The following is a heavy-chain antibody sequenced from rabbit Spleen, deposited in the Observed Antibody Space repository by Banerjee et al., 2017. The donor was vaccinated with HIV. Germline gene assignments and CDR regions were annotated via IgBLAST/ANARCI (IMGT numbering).Heavy chain of an antibody. V-gene: IGHV1S40*01. CDR2: IYTGSGTT. J-gene: IGHJ4*01. CDR3: ARAYRGDVGAGYGVFNL. D-gene: IGHD6-1*01. Sequence: QSLEESGGDLVKPGASLTLTCTASGFSFSSGYDMCWVRQAPGKGLEWIACIYTGSGTTWYASWVNGRFTISKTSSTVDLKMTSLTAADTTTYFCARAYRGDVGAGYGVFNLWGPGTLVTVS. CDR1: GFSFSSGYD.